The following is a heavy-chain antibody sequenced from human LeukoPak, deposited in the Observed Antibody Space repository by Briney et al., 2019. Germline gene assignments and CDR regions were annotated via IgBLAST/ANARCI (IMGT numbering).Heavy chain of an antibody. CDR3: ARDLFPITWFES. D-gene: IGHD1-14*01. CDR1: GGSATKYY. CDR2: NFHTGIT. Sequence: PSETLSLTCTVSGGSATKYYWRWIRQAPGKGLEWIGFNFHTGITNYNTSLKSRITISVDTSKNQFSLKLTSVTAADTAVYFCARDLFPITWFESWGQGTLVTVSS. V-gene: IGHV4-59*02. J-gene: IGHJ5*01.